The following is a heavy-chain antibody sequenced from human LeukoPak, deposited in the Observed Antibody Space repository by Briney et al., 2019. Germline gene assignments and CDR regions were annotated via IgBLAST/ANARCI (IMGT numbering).Heavy chain of an antibody. V-gene: IGHV3-30*02. Sequence: GGSLRLSCAASGFIFNSYGMHWVRQAPGKGLEWVAFIRYDGSNKYYADSVKGRFTISRDNSKNTLYLQMNSLRAEDTAVYYCAKGHYYYDSSWYAFDIWGQGTMVTVSS. J-gene: IGHJ3*02. CDR1: GFIFNSYG. D-gene: IGHD3-22*01. CDR2: IRYDGSNK. CDR3: AKGHYYYDSSWYAFDI.